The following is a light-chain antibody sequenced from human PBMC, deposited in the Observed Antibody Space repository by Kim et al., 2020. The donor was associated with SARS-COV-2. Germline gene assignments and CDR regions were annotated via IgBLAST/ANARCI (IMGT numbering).Light chain of an antibody. CDR3: SSYAGSNNWRV. V-gene: IGLV2-8*01. CDR1: SSDVGGYNY. Sequence: QSALTQPPSASGSPGQSVTISCTGTSSDVGGYNYVSWYQQHPGKAPKLMIYEVSKRPSGVPDRFSGSKSGNTASLTVSGLQAEDEADYYCSSYAGSNNWRVFGGGTQLTFL. J-gene: IGLJ2*01. CDR2: EVS.